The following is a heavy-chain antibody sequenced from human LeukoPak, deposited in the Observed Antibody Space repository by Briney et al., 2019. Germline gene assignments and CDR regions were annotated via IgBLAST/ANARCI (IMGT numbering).Heavy chain of an antibody. CDR1: GFSFDDFA. Sequence: PGGSLRLSCTTSGFSFDDFAMSWFRQAPGKGLEWITSIKSRSYGGTTDYAASVRGRFSISRDASKSIAYLQVNSLKPEDTAVYFCSTAQLERSRSFYYYMDVWGKGTTVTVSS. D-gene: IGHD1-1*01. CDR3: STAQLERSRSFYYYMDV. CDR2: IKSRSYGGTT. V-gene: IGHV3-49*03. J-gene: IGHJ6*03.